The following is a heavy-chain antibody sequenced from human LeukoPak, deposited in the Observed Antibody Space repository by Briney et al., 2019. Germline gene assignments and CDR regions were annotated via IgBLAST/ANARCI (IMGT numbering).Heavy chain of an antibody. CDR2: IIPIFGTA. V-gene: IGHV1-69*05. J-gene: IGHJ5*02. CDR1: GGTFSSYA. CDR3: AREGRYCSGGSCYSAQYNWFDP. D-gene: IGHD2-15*01. Sequence: SVKVSCKASGGTFSSYAISWVRQAPGQGLEWMGGIIPIFGTANYAQKFQGRVTITTDESTSTAYMELSSLRSEDTAVYYCAREGRYCSGGSCYSAQYNWFDPWGQGTLVTVSS.